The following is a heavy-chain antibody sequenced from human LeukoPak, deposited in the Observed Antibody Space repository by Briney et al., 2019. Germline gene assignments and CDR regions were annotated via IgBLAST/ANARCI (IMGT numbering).Heavy chain of an antibody. CDR3: AQGPESGNY. CDR2: IGDTT. Sequence: GGSLRLSCAASGFTFSIYAMSWVRQAPGKGLEWVSAIGDTTYYADSVEGRFTISRDNSKNTLYLQMNSLRAEDTAVYYCAQGPESGNYWGQGTLVTVSS. CDR1: GFTFSIYA. V-gene: IGHV3-23*01. J-gene: IGHJ4*02. D-gene: IGHD1-14*01.